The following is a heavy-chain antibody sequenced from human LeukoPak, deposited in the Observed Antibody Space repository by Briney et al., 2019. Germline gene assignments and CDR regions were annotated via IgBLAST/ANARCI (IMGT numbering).Heavy chain of an antibody. CDR2: VSGSGGST. CDR1: GFTFSSYA. V-gene: IGHV3-23*01. CDR3: AKGSGPYCTSASCHFDP. J-gene: IGHJ5*02. Sequence: TGGSLRLSCAASGFTFSSYAMSWVRQAPGKGLEWVSGVSGSGGSTYYADSVKGRFTISRDNSKSTLFLQMNSLRAEDTAVYYCAKGSGPYCTSASCHFDPWGQGTLVTVSS. D-gene: IGHD2-2*01.